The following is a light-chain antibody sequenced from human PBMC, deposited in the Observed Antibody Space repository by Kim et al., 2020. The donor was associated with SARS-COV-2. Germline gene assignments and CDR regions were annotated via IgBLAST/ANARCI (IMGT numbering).Light chain of an antibody. Sequence: EIVMTQSPATLSVSPGERATLSCRASQSVGSNLAWYQQKPDQTPRLLIYTDSTSATVIPARFSGSGSGTEFTLTISSLQSEDFAVYYCQQYKNWPWTFGQGTKVDIK. V-gene: IGKV3-15*01. CDR2: TDS. J-gene: IGKJ1*01. CDR3: QQYKNWPWT. CDR1: QSVGSN.